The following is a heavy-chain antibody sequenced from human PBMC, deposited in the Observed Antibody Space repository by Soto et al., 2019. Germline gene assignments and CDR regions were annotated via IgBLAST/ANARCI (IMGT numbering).Heavy chain of an antibody. Sequence: SETLSITCAVSGYSISSGYYWGWIRQPPGKGLEWIGSIYHRGSTYYNPSLKSRVTISVDTSKNQFSLKLSSVTAADTAVYYCARLAAAGTNGGYWGQGTLVTVSS. J-gene: IGHJ4*02. D-gene: IGHD6-13*01. CDR1: GYSISSGYY. V-gene: IGHV4-38-2*01. CDR2: IYHRGST. CDR3: ARLAAAGTNGGY.